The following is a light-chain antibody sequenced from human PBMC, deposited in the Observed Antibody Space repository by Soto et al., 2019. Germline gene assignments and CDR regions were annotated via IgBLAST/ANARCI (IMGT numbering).Light chain of an antibody. Sequence: EIVMTQSPATLSVSPGERATPSCRASQRVSTNLAWYQQKPGQPPRLLIYGASTRATGIPARFSGSGSGTEFTLTISSLQSEDFAVYYCQQYNNWPGTFGPGTKVDIK. J-gene: IGKJ3*01. CDR1: QRVSTN. CDR2: GAS. CDR3: QQYNNWPGT. V-gene: IGKV3-15*01.